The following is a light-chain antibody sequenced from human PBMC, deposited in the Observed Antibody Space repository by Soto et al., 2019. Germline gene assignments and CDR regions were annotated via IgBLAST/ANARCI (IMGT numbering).Light chain of an antibody. CDR2: EGS. CDR1: SSDVGSYNL. V-gene: IGLV2-23*01. J-gene: IGLJ2*01. Sequence: QSALTQPASVSGSPGQSITIPCTGTSSDVGSYNLVSWYQRHPGKAPKFLIYEGSKRPSGVSSRFSGSTSGYTASLTISGLQAEDEAHYYCCSYASSTTLVFGGGTKLTVL. CDR3: CSYASSTTLV.